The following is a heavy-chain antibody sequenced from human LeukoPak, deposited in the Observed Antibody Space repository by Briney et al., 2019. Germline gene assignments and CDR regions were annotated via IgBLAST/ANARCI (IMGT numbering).Heavy chain of an antibody. CDR1: EFSVGSNY. CDR2: IYSGGST. D-gene: IGHD5-18*01. CDR3: AKGRIQLWTRGAFDI. Sequence: GSLRLSCAASEFSVGSNYMTWVRQAPGKGLEWVSLIYSGGSTYYADSVKGRFTISRDNSRNTLYLQMNSLRAEDTAVYYCAKGRIQLWTRGAFDIWGQGTMVTVSS. V-gene: IGHV3-53*01. J-gene: IGHJ3*02.